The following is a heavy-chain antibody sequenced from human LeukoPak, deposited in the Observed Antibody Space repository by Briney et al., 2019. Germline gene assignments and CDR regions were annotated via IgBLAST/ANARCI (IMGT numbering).Heavy chain of an antibody. V-gene: IGHV1-46*01. CDR2: INPSGGNT. Sequence: GASVKVSCKASGYTFTKYYIHWVRQGPGQGLEWMGIINPSGGNTSYAQKFQGRVTMTRDTSTSTVYMELSSLTSEDTAVYYCARADSGGDSSGYTWFDPWGQGTLVTVSS. J-gene: IGHJ5*02. CDR3: ARADSGGDSSGYTWFDP. D-gene: IGHD3-22*01. CDR1: GYTFTKYY.